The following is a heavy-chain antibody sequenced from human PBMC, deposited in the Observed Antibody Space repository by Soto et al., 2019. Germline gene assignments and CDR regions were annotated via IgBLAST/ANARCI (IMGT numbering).Heavy chain of an antibody. CDR3: ARLGAYYQSLDT. CDR1: GGSVNVGDHY. J-gene: IGHJ5*02. V-gene: IGHV4-31*03. CDR2: ISYSGNT. Sequence: SDTLSLTCTASGGSVNVGDHYWSWILHFPGRGLEWIGYISYSGNTYYNPSLKGRVTLSLDISKSQFSLKLASVTAADTAVYYCARLGAYYQSLDTWGPGTLVTVSS. D-gene: IGHD2-21*01.